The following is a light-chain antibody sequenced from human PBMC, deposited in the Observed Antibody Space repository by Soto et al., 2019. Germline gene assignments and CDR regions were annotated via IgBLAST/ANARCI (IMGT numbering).Light chain of an antibody. J-gene: IGLJ2*01. CDR2: EVS. CDR1: SSDVGGYNH. Sequence: QSALTQPASVSGSPGQSITISCTGSSSDVGGYNHVSWYQQHPGKAPKLMIYEVSNRPSGVSNRFSGSKSGTSASLAISGLQSEDEADYYCAAWDDSLNGSVFGGGTKVTVL. CDR3: AAWDDSLNGSV. V-gene: IGLV2-14*01.